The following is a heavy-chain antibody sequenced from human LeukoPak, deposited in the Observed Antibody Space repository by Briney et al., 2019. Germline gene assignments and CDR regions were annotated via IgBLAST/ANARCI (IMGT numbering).Heavy chain of an antibody. CDR1: GYIFTSHL. CDR3: ARGDNSGWYFFDY. J-gene: IGHJ4*02. Sequence: GESLKISCKASGYIFTSHLIGWVRQMPGKGLEWMGIIYPGDSDTRYSPSFQGQVTISADKSISTAYLQWSTLQAPDTAMYYCARGDNSGWYFFDYWGQGTLVTVSS. D-gene: IGHD6-19*01. CDR2: IYPGDSDT. V-gene: IGHV5-51*01.